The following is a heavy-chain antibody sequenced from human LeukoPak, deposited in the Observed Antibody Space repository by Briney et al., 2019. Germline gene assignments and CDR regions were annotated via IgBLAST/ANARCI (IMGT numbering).Heavy chain of an antibody. CDR2: MNPNSGNT. Sequence: ASVKVSCKASGYTFTSYDINWVRQATGQGLEWMGWMNPNSGNTGYAQKFQGRVTMTRNTSISTAYMELSSLRSEDTAVYYCARDAEGYYYMDVWGKGTTVTVSS. CDR3: ARDAEGYYYMDV. J-gene: IGHJ6*03. V-gene: IGHV1-8*01. CDR1: GYTFTSYD.